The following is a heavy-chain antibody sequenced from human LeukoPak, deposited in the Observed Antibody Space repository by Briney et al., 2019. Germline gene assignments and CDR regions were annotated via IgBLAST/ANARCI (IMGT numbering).Heavy chain of an antibody. CDR3: VRGGPTGALDD. V-gene: IGHV3-7*01. J-gene: IGHJ4*02. CDR2: IKEDGSEK. Sequence: GGSLRLSCAPSGFTFSSYWMTWVRQAPGKGLEWVANIKEDGSEKYYVDSVKGRFTISRDNAKNSLYLQMNSLRAEDTALYYCVRGGPTGALDDWGQGTLLTVSS. CDR1: GFTFSSYW. D-gene: IGHD7-27*01.